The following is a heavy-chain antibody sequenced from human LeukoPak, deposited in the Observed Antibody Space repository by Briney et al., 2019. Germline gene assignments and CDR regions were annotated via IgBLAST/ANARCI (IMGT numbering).Heavy chain of an antibody. Sequence: PSDTLSLTCTVSGGPISSYYWSCIPQPAGKGLECVGRIYTSGGTNYNPPLKSRVTTSVHTSKNQFSLKLSSVTAADTAVYYCARISTVTTSRAYYYYYMDVWGKGTTVTVSS. CDR1: GGPISSYY. J-gene: IGHJ6*03. D-gene: IGHD4-17*01. CDR2: IYTSGGT. V-gene: IGHV4-4*07. CDR3: ARISTVTTSRAYYYYYMDV.